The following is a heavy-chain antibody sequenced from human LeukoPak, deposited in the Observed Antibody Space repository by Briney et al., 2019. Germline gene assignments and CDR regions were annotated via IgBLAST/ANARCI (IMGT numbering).Heavy chain of an antibody. CDR1: GFTFSDYG. CDR3: AKRGYDTTGYWDYFDS. Sequence: GGSLRLSCAASGFTFSDYGMCWVRQAPGKGLEWVALIFYDGSRQYYVDSVKGRFTVSRDNAKNTLYLHMNNLRAEDTAVHYCAKRGYDTTGYWDYFDSWGQGTLVTVSS. J-gene: IGHJ4*02. CDR2: IFYDGSRQ. D-gene: IGHD3-22*01. V-gene: IGHV3-33*06.